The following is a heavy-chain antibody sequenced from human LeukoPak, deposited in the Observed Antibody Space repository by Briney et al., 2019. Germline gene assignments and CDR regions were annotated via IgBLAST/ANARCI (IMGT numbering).Heavy chain of an antibody. J-gene: IGHJ5*02. D-gene: IGHD3-16*02. Sequence: GASVKVSCTASGGTFSSYAISWVRQAPGQGLEWMGGIIPIFGTANYAQKFQGRVTITADESTSTAYMELSSLRSEDTAVYYCARLSALEFDPWGQGTLVTVSS. V-gene: IGHV1-69*13. CDR1: GGTFSSYA. CDR2: IIPIFGTA. CDR3: ARLSALEFDP.